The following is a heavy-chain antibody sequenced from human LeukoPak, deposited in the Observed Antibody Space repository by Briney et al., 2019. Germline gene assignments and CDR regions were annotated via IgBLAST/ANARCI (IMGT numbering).Heavy chain of an antibody. CDR2: FYDTGRT. V-gene: IGHV4-59*01. CDR1: GASLSTFY. D-gene: IGHD3-10*01. Sequence: SETLSLTCAVSGASLSTFYWSWIRHPPGKGLQSIGCFYDTGRTNYNPSLKSRVTISVDTSKNQVSLQLTSVTAADTAVYFCATGGSGSYHDYWGQGTLVTVSS. J-gene: IGHJ4*02. CDR3: ATGGSGSYHDY.